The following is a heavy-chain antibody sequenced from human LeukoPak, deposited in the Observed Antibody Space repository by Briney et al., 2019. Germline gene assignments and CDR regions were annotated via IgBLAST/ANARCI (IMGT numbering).Heavy chain of an antibody. CDR1: GYTFTGYY. D-gene: IGHD1-14*01. CDR2: INPNSGGT. V-gene: IGHV1-2*02. CDR3: ARASDQLKNQCLRY. J-gene: IGHJ4*02. Sequence: GASVKVSCKASGYTFTGYYMNWVRQAPGQGLEWMGWINPNSGGTNYAQKFQGRVTMTRDTSISTAYMELSRLRSDDTAVYYCARASDQLKNQCLRYWGQGTLVTVSS.